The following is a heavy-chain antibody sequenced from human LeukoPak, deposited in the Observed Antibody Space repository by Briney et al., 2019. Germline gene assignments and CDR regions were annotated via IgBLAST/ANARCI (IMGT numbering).Heavy chain of an antibody. Sequence: SVKVSCKASGGTFSSYAISWVRQAPGQGLERMGRIIPILGIANYAQKFQGRVTITADKSTSTAYMELSSLRSEDTAVYYCARDSVAGQLGRFDYWGQGTLVTVSS. D-gene: IGHD7-27*01. CDR1: GGTFSSYA. J-gene: IGHJ4*02. V-gene: IGHV1-69*04. CDR2: IIPILGIA. CDR3: ARDSVAGQLGRFDY.